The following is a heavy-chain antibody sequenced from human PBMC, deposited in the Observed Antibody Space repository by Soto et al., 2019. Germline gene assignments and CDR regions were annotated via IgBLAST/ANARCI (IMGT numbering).Heavy chain of an antibody. Sequence: GASVKVSCKASGYTFTGYYMHWVRQAPGQGLEWMGWINPNSGGTNYAQKFQGWVTMTRDTSISTAYMELSRLRSDDTAVYYCARDRRRVGAAPEYYQHWGQGTLVTVSS. V-gene: IGHV1-2*04. D-gene: IGHD1-26*01. CDR3: ARDRRRVGAAPEYYQH. CDR2: INPNSGGT. CDR1: GYTFTGYY. J-gene: IGHJ1*01.